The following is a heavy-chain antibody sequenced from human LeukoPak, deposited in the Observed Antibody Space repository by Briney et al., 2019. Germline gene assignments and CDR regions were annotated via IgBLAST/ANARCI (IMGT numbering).Heavy chain of an antibody. D-gene: IGHD1-26*01. V-gene: IGHV4-38-2*02. CDR3: ARVWTDSGSYYDDRGAFDY. CDR1: GYSISSGYY. J-gene: IGHJ4*02. Sequence: SETLSLTCTVSGYSISSGYYWGWIRQPPGKGLEWFGSIYHSGSTYYNPSLKSRVTISVDTSKNQISLKLSSVTAADTALYYCARVWTDSGSYYDDRGAFDYWGQGTLVTVSS. CDR2: IYHSGST.